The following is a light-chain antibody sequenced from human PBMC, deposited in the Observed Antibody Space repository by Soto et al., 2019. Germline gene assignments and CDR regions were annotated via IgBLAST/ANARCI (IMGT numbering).Light chain of an antibody. CDR2: KAS. CDR1: QSIDTW. J-gene: IGKJ1*01. V-gene: IGKV1-5*03. Sequence: DVQMPQSPSTLSAFVGDTVTITCRASQSIDTWLAWHQQKPGKAPKLLIYKASSLASGVPSRFSGSGSGSEFTLTISGLQPDDFATYYCLQYNSFRTFGQGTKVEIK. CDR3: LQYNSFRT.